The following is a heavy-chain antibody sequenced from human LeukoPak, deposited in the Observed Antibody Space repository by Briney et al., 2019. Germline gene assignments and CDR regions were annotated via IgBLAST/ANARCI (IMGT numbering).Heavy chain of an antibody. CDR1: GFTFTNYA. CDR2: VSGTGGST. CDR3: ARRLLTGGVTDFFDF. V-gene: IGHV3-23*01. J-gene: IGHJ4*02. Sequence: GGSLRLSCGVSGFTFTNYAMSWVRQAPGKGLEWVSAVSGTGGSTYYADSVKGRFTISRDNSKNTLYLQMNTLTVEDTAIYYSARRLLTGGVTDFFDFWGQGALVTVSS. D-gene: IGHD2-21*02.